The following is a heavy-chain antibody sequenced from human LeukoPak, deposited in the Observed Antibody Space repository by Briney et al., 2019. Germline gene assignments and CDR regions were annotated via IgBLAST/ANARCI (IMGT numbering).Heavy chain of an antibody. V-gene: IGHV1-3*04. J-gene: IGHJ1*01. Sequence: ASVTVSCKTSGYTFTNYGMHWVRQAPRQSPEWMGWINTGNGNTKSSQKFQDRVTLTRDTSASTAYMELNSLSSEDTAVYYCARVPLDDASRHYYPHWGQGTLVTVSP. CDR2: INTGNGNT. CDR1: GYTFTNYG. D-gene: IGHD3-10*01. CDR3: ARVPLDDASRHYYPH.